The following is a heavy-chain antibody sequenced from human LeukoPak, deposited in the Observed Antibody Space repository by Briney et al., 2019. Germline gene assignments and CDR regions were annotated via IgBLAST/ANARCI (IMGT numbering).Heavy chain of an antibody. V-gene: IGHV4-59*01. J-gene: IGHJ3*02. CDR2: IYYSGST. CDR3: ARPYQTAHDYGDYVPVPAPGEDAFDI. Sequence: SETLSLTCTVSGGSISSYYWSWIRQPPGKGLEWIGYIYYSGSTNYNPSLKSRVTISVDTSKNQFSLKLSSVTAADTAVYYCARPYQTAHDYGDYVPVPAPGEDAFDIWGQGTMVTVSS. D-gene: IGHD4-17*01. CDR1: GGSISSYY.